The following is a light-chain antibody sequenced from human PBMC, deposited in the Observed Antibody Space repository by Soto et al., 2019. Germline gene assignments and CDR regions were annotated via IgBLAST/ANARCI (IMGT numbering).Light chain of an antibody. CDR2: QVS. J-gene: IGKJ1*01. Sequence: DIVLTQTPLSSPVTLGQPASISCRSSQSLVYSDGNTYVSWLQQRPGQPPRLLIYQVSNRFSGVPDRISGSGAGTDFTLKISRVEAEDVGVYYCVQFAHFPRTFGQGTKVEIK. V-gene: IGKV2-24*01. CDR1: QSLVYSDGNTY. CDR3: VQFAHFPRT.